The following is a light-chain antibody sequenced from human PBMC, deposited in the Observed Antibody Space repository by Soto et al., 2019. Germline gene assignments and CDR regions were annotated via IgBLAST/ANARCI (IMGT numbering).Light chain of an antibody. V-gene: IGKV1D-12*01. CDR3: QQSHSVPLT. J-gene: IGKJ4*01. CDR2: SAS. CDR1: QNVRFW. Sequence: DIQMTQSPSSVSASVGDRVTITCRASQNVRFWLAWHQQKPGKAPKSLIRSASSLQPGVPSRFSGSGSGTEFTLTITNLQPEDFATYYCQQSHSVPLTFGGGTKVEI.